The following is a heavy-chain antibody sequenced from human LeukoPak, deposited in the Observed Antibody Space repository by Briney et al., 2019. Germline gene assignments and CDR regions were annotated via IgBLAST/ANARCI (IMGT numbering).Heavy chain of an antibody. CDR1: GYTVTSYD. Sequence: ASGKVSSKASGYTVTSYDINCVRQATGHGLEWRGWMNPNSGNTGYAQKFQGKVTMIRNDAISTAYMEQSNLRSEDTAVYYCARRTRELGYCSGGSCYHDAFHIWGQGTMVTVSS. V-gene: IGHV1-8*01. J-gene: IGHJ3*02. CDR3: ARRTRELGYCSGGSCYHDAFHI. D-gene: IGHD2-15*01. CDR2: MNPNSGNT.